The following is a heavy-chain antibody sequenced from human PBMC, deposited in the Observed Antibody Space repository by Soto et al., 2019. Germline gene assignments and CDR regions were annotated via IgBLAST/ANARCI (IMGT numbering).Heavy chain of an antibody. CDR2: INPKSGGT. Sequence: GSSVKVSCKASGYSFTDYHIHWVRQAPGQGLEWLGRINPKSGGTSTAQKFQGWVTMTTDTSISTASMELTRLTSDDTAIYYCARGDSTDCSNGVCSFLYYHELYVWG. CDR1: GYSFTDYH. V-gene: IGHV1-2*04. J-gene: IGHJ6*02. D-gene: IGHD2-8*01. CDR3: ARGDSTDCSNGVCSFLYYHELYV.